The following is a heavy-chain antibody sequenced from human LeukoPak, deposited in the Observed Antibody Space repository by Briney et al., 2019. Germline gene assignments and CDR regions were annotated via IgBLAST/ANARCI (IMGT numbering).Heavy chain of an antibody. D-gene: IGHD3-16*01. J-gene: IGHJ4*02. Sequence: PSETLSLTCSVSGGSISRDYWSWIRQPAGKGLEWIGRIYSSGSTYYSPSLKSRVTMSADTSKNQISLKLSSVTAADTAVYYCARGGNYSYGYWGQGTLVTVSS. CDR3: ARGGNYSYGY. CDR1: GGSISRDY. CDR2: IYSSGST. V-gene: IGHV4-4*07.